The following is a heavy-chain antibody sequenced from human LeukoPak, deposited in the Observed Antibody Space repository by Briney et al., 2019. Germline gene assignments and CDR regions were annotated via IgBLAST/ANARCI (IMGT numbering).Heavy chain of an antibody. J-gene: IGHJ3*01. Sequence: GGSLRLSCAASGFTFSSYGMHWVRQAPGKGLEWVAFIRNDGSNKYYADSVKGRFTISRDNSKNTLYLQMNSLRPEDTAVYYCARHLITMIRGSFDLWGQGTMVTVSS. CDR1: GFTFSSYG. CDR3: ARHLITMIRGSFDL. V-gene: IGHV3-30*02. D-gene: IGHD3-22*01. CDR2: IRNDGSNK.